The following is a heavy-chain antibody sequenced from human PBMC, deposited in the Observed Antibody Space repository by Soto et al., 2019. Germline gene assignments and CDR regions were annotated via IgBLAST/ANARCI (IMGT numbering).Heavy chain of an antibody. V-gene: IGHV4-61*08. CDR1: GGSVGGGGGY. Sequence: SETLCLTCSVAGGSVGGGGGYWSWIRQPPGKGLEWIGYIYYSGSTNYNPSLKSRVTISVDTSKNQFSLKLSSVTAADTAVYYCARESGEINYYYYGMDVWGQGTTVTVSS. CDR2: IYYSGST. CDR3: ARESGEINYYYYGMDV. J-gene: IGHJ6*02. D-gene: IGHD3-16*01.